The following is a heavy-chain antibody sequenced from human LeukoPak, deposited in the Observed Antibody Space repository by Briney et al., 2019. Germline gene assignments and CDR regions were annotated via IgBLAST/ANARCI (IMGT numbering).Heavy chain of an antibody. CDR2: IYYSGST. CDR1: GGSISSCY. J-gene: IGHJ6*02. Sequence: SETLSLTCTVSGGSISSCYWSWIRQPPGKGLEWIGYIYYSGSTNYNPSLKSRVTISVDTSKNQFSLKLSSVTAADTAVYYCARFDYGDYYYYGMDVWGQGTTVTVSS. V-gene: IGHV4-59*01. CDR3: ARFDYGDYYYYGMDV. D-gene: IGHD4-17*01.